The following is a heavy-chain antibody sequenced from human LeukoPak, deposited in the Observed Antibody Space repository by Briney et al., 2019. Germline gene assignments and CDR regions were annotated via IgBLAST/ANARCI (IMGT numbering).Heavy chain of an antibody. Sequence: ASVKVSCKASGYTFTSFGISWVRQAPGQGLEWMGWSSAYNGDTKYAQKFQGRVTMTTDTSTSTAYMELRSLRSDDTAVFYCTRGLGTYTSYGSIFFDYWGQGTLVTVSS. V-gene: IGHV1-18*01. D-gene: IGHD3-10*01. J-gene: IGHJ4*02. CDR3: TRGLGTYTSYGSIFFDY. CDR2: SSAYNGDT. CDR1: GYTFTSFG.